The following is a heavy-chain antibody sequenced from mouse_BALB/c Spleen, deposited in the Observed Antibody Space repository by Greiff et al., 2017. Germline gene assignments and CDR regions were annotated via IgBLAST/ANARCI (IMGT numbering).Heavy chain of an antibody. CDR3: VRRDFFDY. J-gene: IGHJ2*01. CDR2: IRSKSNNYAT. CDR1: GFTFNTYA. V-gene: IGHV10-1*02. Sequence: GGGLVQPKGSLKLSCAASGFTFNTYAMNWVRQAPGKGLEWVARIRSKSNNYATYYADSVKDRFTISRDDSQSMLYLQMNNLKTEDTAMYYCVRRDFFDYWGQGTTLTVSS.